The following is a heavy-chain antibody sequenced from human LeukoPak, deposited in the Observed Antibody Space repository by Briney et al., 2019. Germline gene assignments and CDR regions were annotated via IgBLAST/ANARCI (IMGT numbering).Heavy chain of an antibody. J-gene: IGHJ4*02. V-gene: IGHV1-18*01. Sequence: ASVKVSCKASGYTFTSYGISWVRQAPGQGLECMGWISAYNGNTNYAQKLQGRVTMTTDTSTSTAYMELRSLRSDDTAVYYCARDYGDYVLGSFDYWGQGTLVTVSS. CDR2: ISAYNGNT. D-gene: IGHD4-17*01. CDR1: GYTFTSYG. CDR3: ARDYGDYVLGSFDY.